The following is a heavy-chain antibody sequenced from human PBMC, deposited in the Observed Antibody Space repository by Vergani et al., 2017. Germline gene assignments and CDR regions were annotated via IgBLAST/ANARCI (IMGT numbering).Heavy chain of an antibody. Sequence: QVQLVQSGAEVKKPGSSVKVSCKASGGTFSSYAISWVRQAPGQGLEWMGGIIPIFGIANYAQKFQGRVTITADKSTSTAYMELSSLRSEVTAVYYCARDDGSSGYQLLQYFQHWGQGTLVTVSS. D-gene: IGHD3-22*01. CDR3: ARDDGSSGYQLLQYFQH. V-gene: IGHV1-69*17. J-gene: IGHJ1*01. CDR1: GGTFSSYA. CDR2: IIPIFGIA.